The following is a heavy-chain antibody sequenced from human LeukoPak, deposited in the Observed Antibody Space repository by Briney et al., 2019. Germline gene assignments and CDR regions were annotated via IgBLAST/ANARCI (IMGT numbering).Heavy chain of an antibody. CDR1: GFTFTSSA. V-gene: IGHV1-58*01. D-gene: IGHD3/OR15-3a*01. CDR3: AARSDWGSWMDV. Sequence: VASVKVSCKASGFTFTSSAVQWVRQARGQRLEWIGWIVVGSGNTNYAQKFQERVTITRDMSTSTAYMELSSLRSEDTAVYYCAARSDWGSWMDVCGQGTTVTVSS. J-gene: IGHJ6*02. CDR2: IVVGSGNT.